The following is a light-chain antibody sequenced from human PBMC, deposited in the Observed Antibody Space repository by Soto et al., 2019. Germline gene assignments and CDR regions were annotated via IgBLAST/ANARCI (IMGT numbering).Light chain of an antibody. CDR3: QQYNNWPPLT. J-gene: IGKJ4*01. V-gene: IGKV3-15*01. Sequence: EIVMTQSPATLSVSPGERATLSCRASQSVSSNLAWYQQKPGQAPRLLIYGASTRATGIPARFSGSGSGTKFTLNISQLQSEDFAVYYCQQYNNWPPLTFGGGTKVEIK. CDR2: GAS. CDR1: QSVSSN.